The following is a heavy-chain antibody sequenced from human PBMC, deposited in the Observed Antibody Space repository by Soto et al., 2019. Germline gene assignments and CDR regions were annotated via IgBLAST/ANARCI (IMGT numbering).Heavy chain of an antibody. Sequence: GSLRLSCAASGLSFSTYAMHWVRQAPGKGLEWVAVISYDGSNKYYADSVKGRFTISRDNSKNTLYLQMNSLRAEDTAVYYCARDRTFDYWGQGTLVTVSS. V-gene: IGHV3-30-3*01. CDR1: GLSFSTYA. CDR3: ARDRTFDY. J-gene: IGHJ4*02. CDR2: ISYDGSNK.